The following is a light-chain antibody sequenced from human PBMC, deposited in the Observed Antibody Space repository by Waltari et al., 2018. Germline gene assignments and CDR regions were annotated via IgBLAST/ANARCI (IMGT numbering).Light chain of an antibody. V-gene: IGKV1-39*01. CDR1: QSISTS. J-gene: IGKJ1*01. Sequence: DIQITQSPPSLSASVGDRVTVTCRASQSISTSLNWYQQKAGKAPNLLIYVASSLQSGVPSRFSGSGSGTDFTLTISSLQPEDFATYYCQQSYITPPTFGQGTKVEGK. CDR2: VAS. CDR3: QQSYITPPT.